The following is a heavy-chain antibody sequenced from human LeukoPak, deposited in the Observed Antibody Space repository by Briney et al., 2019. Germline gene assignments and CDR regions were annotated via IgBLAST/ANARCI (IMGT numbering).Heavy chain of an antibody. V-gene: IGHV3-21*01. Sequence: GGSLRLSCAASGFTFSTYGMNWVRQAPGKGLEWVSSISSTSSNTYCADSLKGRFTISRDNAKNSLYLQMNSLRAEDTAVYYCARVWYYDFWSGYSCLDYWGQGTLVTVSS. CDR1: GFTFSTYG. CDR3: ARVWYYDFWSGYSCLDY. J-gene: IGHJ4*02. CDR2: ISSTSSNT. D-gene: IGHD3-3*01.